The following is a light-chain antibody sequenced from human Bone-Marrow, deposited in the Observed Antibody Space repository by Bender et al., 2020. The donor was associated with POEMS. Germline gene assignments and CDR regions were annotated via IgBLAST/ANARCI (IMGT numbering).Light chain of an antibody. V-gene: IGLV2-14*03. CDR1: GSDVGQFNL. J-gene: IGLJ2*01. CDR2: DVT. Sequence: QSALTQPASVSGSPGQSITISCTGGGSDVGQFNLVSWYQKHPGKAPKLLIYDVTLRPSGVSARFSGSKSGNTASLSISGLQAEDEADYFCSSYTSAGSWIFGGGTKVTV. CDR3: SSYTSAGSWI.